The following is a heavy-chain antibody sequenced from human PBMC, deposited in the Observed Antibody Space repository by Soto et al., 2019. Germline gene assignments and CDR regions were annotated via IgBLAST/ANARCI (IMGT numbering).Heavy chain of an antibody. Sequence: PGGSLRLSCAASGFTFSSYAMTWVRQAPGKGLEWVSAISGSGDSTYYADSVRGRFTISRDISKNTLYLQMNSLRAEDTAVYYCAKGYTVTTTIYFDYWGQGTLVTVSS. J-gene: IGHJ4*02. D-gene: IGHD4-17*01. CDR3: AKGYTVTTTIYFDY. CDR2: ISGSGDST. V-gene: IGHV3-23*01. CDR1: GFTFSSYA.